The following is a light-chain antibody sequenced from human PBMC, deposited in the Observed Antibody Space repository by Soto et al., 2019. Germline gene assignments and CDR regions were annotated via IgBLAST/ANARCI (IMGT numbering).Light chain of an antibody. CDR2: ASS. CDR3: QQVDSYPRT. V-gene: IGKV1-9*01. J-gene: IGKJ4*02. Sequence: IQFTQSPSSLSASVGDRVTVTCRASQGIGTYLVWYQQKSGKAPTVLIYASSTLQTGVPSRFSGSGSGTDFSLTISSLHPEDVETYYCQQVDSYPRTFGRGTKVDI. CDR1: QGIGTY.